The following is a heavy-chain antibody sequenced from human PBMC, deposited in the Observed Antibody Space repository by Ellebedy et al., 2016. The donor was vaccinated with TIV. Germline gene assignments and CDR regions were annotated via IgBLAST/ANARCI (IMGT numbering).Heavy chain of an antibody. CDR3: ARRQKRAPRGIPYDY. D-gene: IGHD6-13*01. V-gene: IGHV4-39*01. J-gene: IGHJ4*02. CDR1: DGSISSSSYY. Sequence: GSLRLSCTVSDGSISSSSYYWGWIRQPPERGLDWIGNIFYGGNTYYNPSLNSRLTISVDTSKNQFSLKLSSVTAADTAVYYCARRQKRAPRGIPYDYWGQGTLVTVSS. CDR2: IFYGGNT.